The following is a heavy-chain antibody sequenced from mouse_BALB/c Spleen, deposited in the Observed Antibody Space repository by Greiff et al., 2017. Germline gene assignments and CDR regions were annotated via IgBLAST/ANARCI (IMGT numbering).Heavy chain of an antibody. V-gene: IGHV3-6*02. D-gene: IGHD2-4*01. CDR3: ARRGYDYGGAY. CDR1: GYSITSGYY. CDR2: ISYDGSN. J-gene: IGHJ3*01. Sequence: DVKLVESGPGLVKPSQSLSLTCSVTGYSITSGYYWNWIRQFPGNKLEWMGYISYDGSNNYNPSLKNRISITRDTSKNQFFLKLNSVTTEDTATYYCARRGYDYGGAYWGQGTLVTVSA.